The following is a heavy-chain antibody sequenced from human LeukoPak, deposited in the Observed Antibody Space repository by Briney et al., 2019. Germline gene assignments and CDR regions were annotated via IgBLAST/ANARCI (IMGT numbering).Heavy chain of an antibody. CDR2: IGVSGTST. Sequence: GGSLCLSCAASGFTFRTYAMNWVSQAAGKGLDWVSGIGVSGTSTYYADSVKGGFTISTDNSENTLYLQINSLRAEDTAVYYCATALLRASTYMDVWGKGTTVTVSS. D-gene: IGHD1-1*01. CDR1: GFTFRTYA. J-gene: IGHJ6*03. V-gene: IGHV3-23*01. CDR3: ATALLRASTYMDV.